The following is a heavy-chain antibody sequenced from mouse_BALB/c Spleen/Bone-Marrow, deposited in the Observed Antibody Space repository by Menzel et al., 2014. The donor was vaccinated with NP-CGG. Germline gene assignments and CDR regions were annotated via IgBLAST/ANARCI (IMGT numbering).Heavy chain of an antibody. J-gene: IGHJ2*01. Sequence: EVQLQESGAELVKPGASVKLSCTASGFNIKDTYMHWVKQRPEQGLEWIGRIDPANGNTKYGPKFQGKATITADISSNTAYLQLNSLTSEDTAVYYCARYYYGTRYYLDYWGQGTTLTVSS. CDR3: ARYYYGTRYYLDY. D-gene: IGHD1-1*01. V-gene: IGHV14-3*02. CDR1: GFNIKDTY. CDR2: IDPANGNT.